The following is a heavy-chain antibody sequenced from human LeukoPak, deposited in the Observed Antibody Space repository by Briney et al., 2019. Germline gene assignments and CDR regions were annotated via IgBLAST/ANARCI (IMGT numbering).Heavy chain of an antibody. J-gene: IGHJ4*02. CDR1: GFTFSTYG. V-gene: IGHV3-30*18. CDR2: ISYHGSDK. D-gene: IGHD3-22*01. Sequence: GRSLRLSCAASGFTFSTYGMHWVRQAPGKGLEWVAVISYHGSDKYYADSVKGRFTISRDNSKNTLYLQMNSLRPEDTAVYYCANSDSSGYYDYWGQGTLVTVSS. CDR3: ANSDSSGYYDY.